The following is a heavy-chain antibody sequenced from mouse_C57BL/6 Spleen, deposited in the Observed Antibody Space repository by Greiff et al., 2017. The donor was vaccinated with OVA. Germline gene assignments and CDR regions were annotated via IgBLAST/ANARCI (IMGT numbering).Heavy chain of an antibody. D-gene: IGHD2-2*01. CDR2: IYPGSGST. J-gene: IGHJ3*01. Sequence: QVQLQQPGAELVKPGASVKMSCKASGYTFTSYWITWVKQRPGQGLEWIGDIYPGSGSTNYNETFKSKATLTVDTSSSTAYMQLSSLTSEDSAVYYCARSDYGYDGGAYWGQGTLVTVSA. V-gene: IGHV1-55*01. CDR3: ARSDYGYDGGAY. CDR1: GYTFTSYW.